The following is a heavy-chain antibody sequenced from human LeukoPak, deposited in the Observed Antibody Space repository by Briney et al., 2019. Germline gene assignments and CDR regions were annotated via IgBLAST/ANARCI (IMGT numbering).Heavy chain of an antibody. CDR1: GFTFSNVW. V-gene: IGHV3-7*01. CDR3: ARQVAGVNDY. D-gene: IGHD6-19*01. J-gene: IGHJ4*02. CDR2: MKEDGSDE. Sequence: GGSLRLSCATSGFTFSNVWMTWVRQAPWEGLEWVANMKEDGSDEYYVDSVKGRFTIFRDNAKSSLYLQMSSLRVDDTAVYYCARQVAGVNDYWGQGTLVTVSS.